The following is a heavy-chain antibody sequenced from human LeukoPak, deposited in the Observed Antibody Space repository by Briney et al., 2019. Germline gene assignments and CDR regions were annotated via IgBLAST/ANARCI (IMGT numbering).Heavy chain of an antibody. J-gene: IGHJ5*02. Sequence: SETLSLTCAVYGGSFSSYYCAWIRQPPGKGLEWIGEINHSGSTNYNPSLKSRVTISVDTSKNQFSLKLSSVTVADTAVYYFARYHYYDSSGYYWFDPWGQGTLVTVSS. CDR3: ARYHYYDSSGYYWFDP. CDR2: INHSGST. CDR1: GGSFSSYY. V-gene: IGHV4-34*01. D-gene: IGHD3-22*01.